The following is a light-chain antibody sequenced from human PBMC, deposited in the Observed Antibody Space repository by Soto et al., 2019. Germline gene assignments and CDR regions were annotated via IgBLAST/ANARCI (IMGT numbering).Light chain of an antibody. CDR3: QQYHSYPWT. V-gene: IGKV1-5*03. CDR1: QSISSW. CDR2: KAS. J-gene: IGKJ1*01. Sequence: DIQMTQSPSILSASVGDRVTITCRASQSISSWLAWFQQMPGKAPNILIYKASNLQSGVPSRFSGSGSGTDFPLTITSLQPDDFATYYFQQYHSYPWTFGQGTRVDVK.